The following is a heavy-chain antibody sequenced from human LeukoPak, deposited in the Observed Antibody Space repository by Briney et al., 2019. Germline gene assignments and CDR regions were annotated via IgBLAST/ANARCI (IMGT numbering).Heavy chain of an antibody. V-gene: IGHV4-34*01. CDR1: GGSFSGYY. J-gene: IGHJ4*02. CDR2: INHSGST. CDR3: GRGRIAVSY. D-gene: IGHD2-21*01. Sequence: SETLSLTCAVYGGSFSGYYWSWIRQPPGKGLEWIGEINHSGSTNYNPSLKSRVTISVDTSKNRFSLKLSSVTAADTAVYYCGRGRIAVSYWGQGTLVTVSS.